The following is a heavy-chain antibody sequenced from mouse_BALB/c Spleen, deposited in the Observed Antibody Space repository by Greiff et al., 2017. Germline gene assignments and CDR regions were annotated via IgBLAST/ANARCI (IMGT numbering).Heavy chain of an antibody. CDR1: GYTFTSYW. J-gene: IGHJ4*01. D-gene: IGHD1-1*01. CDR3: ARERGLLLRVFYYAMDY. CDR2: INPSNGRT. Sequence: QVQLKQPGAELVKPGASVKLSCKASGYTFTSYWMHWVKQRPGQGLEWIGEINPSNGRTNYNEKFKSKATLTVDKSSSTAYMQLSSLTSEDSAVYYCARERGLLLRVFYYAMDYWGQGTSVTVSS. V-gene: IGHV1S81*02.